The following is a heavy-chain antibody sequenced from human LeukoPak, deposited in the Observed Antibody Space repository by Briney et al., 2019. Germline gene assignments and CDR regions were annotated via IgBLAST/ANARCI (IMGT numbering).Heavy chain of an antibody. V-gene: IGHV1-2*02. CDR2: INPNSGVT. D-gene: IGHD3-22*01. CDR3: ATVYDSSGYYGDAFDI. Sequence: GASVKVSCKASGYTFTGYYMHWVRQAPGQGLEWMGWINPNSGVTNYAQKFQGRVTMTKDTSISTAYMELSSLRSEDTAVYYCATVYDSSGYYGDAFDIWGQGTMVTVSS. J-gene: IGHJ3*02. CDR1: GYTFTGYY.